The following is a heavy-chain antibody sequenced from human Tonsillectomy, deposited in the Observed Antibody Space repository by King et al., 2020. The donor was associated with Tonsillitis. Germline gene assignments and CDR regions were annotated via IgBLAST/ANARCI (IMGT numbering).Heavy chain of an antibody. D-gene: IGHD3/OR15-3a*01. V-gene: IGHV4-31*03. CDR2: ISYSGST. CDR3: ASYAYTFWTSIG. J-gene: IGHJ4*02. Sequence: VQLQESGPGLVKPSQTLSLTCTVSGASISNGDYYWSWIRQHPGKGLEWIGYISYSGSTYYDPSLQSRLTMSVDTAKNQFSLKLGSVAAADSAVYYCASYAYTFWTSIGWGQGTLVTVSS. CDR1: GASISNGDYY.